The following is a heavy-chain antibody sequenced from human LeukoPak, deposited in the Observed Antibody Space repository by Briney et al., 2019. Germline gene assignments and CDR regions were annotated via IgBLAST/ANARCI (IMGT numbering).Heavy chain of an antibody. CDR2: IDYSGTT. Sequence: PSETLSLTCAVSGGSISSFYWSWIRQPPGKGLEWIGYIDYSGTTNYHPSLKSRVIISVDTSKNQFSLRLSSVTAADTAVYYCAGDSPIDSSGSYYYNMDVWGQGTPVTVSS. CDR1: GGSISSFY. CDR3: AGDSPIDSSGSYYYNMDV. J-gene: IGHJ6*02. D-gene: IGHD3-22*01. V-gene: IGHV4-59*01.